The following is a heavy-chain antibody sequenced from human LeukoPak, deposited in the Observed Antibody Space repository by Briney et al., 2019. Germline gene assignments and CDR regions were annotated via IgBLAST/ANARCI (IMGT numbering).Heavy chain of an antibody. J-gene: IGHJ4*02. V-gene: IGHV3-30*03. CDR2: ISKDGSHE. CDR1: GFTFSGFG. D-gene: IGHD4-17*01. CDR3: ARGGDYPFDY. Sequence: GGSLRLSCAASGFTFSGFGMHWVRQPPGKGLEWVSLISKDGSHEFYADSVKGRFAISRDNFKNTLFLDMASLGPEDTAVYYCARGGDYPFDYWAREPWSPSPQ.